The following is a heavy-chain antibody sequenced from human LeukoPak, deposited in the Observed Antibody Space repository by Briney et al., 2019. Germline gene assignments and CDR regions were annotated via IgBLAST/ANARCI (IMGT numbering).Heavy chain of an antibody. CDR2: IYYSGST. CDR1: GGSISSYY. D-gene: IGHD4-23*01. Sequence: SETLSLTCTVSGGSISSYYWSWIRLPPGKGLEWIGYIYYSGSTNYNPSLKSRVTISVDTSKNQFSLKLSSVTAADTAVYYCARVSDYGGNPIDYWGQGTLVTVSS. V-gene: IGHV4-59*01. J-gene: IGHJ4*02. CDR3: ARVSDYGGNPIDY.